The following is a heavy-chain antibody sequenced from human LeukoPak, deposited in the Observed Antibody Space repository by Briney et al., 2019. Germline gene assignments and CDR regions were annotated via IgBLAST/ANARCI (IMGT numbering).Heavy chain of an antibody. CDR3: ASADY. CDR1: GFTFSDYE. Sequence: GGSLRLSCAASGFTFSDYEMNWVRQAPGKGLEWVSVIYSDVSTYYADSVKGRFTISRDNSKNTLYLQMNSLRAEDTAVYYCASADYWGQGTLVTVSS. V-gene: IGHV3-53*01. CDR2: IYSDVST. J-gene: IGHJ4*02.